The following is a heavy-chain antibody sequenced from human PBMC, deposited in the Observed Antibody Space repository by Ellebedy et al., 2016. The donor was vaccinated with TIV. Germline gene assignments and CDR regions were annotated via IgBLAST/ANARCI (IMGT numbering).Heavy chain of an antibody. V-gene: IGHV3-33*03. Sequence: GESLKIPCVASGFSFSNYGMHWVRQAPGKGLECVAGVWYDGRKRYYADSMKGRVTISRDNSKRTLYLQMNSLRAEDTAVYYCAKDRDNYGSGRGYWGQGTLVTVSS. CDR2: VWYDGRKR. D-gene: IGHD3-10*01. CDR1: GFSFSNYG. CDR3: AKDRDNYGSGRGY. J-gene: IGHJ4*02.